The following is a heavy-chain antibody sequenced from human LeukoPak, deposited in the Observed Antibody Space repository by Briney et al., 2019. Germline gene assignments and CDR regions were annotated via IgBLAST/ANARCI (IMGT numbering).Heavy chain of an antibody. Sequence: ASVKVSCKASGYTFTSYAMHWVRQAPGQRLGWMGWINAGNGNTKYSQKFQGRVTITRDTSASTAYMELSSLRSEDTAVYYCARALLRFLEWLPPGMDVWGQGTTVTVSS. D-gene: IGHD3-3*01. V-gene: IGHV1-3*01. CDR3: ARALLRFLEWLPPGMDV. CDR1: GYTFTSYA. CDR2: INAGNGNT. J-gene: IGHJ6*02.